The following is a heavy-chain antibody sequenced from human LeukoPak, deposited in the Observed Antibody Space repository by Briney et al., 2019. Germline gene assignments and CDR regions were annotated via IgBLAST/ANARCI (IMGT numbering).Heavy chain of an antibody. CDR1: GYTFTSYW. V-gene: IGHV5-51*01. Sequence: GESLKISCKGSGYTFTSYWIGWVRQMPGRGLEWMGIIYPGDSDTRYSPSFQGQVTISADKSISTAYLQWSSLKASDTAMYYCARLQNGLFTGSSTPPVWLDYWGQGTLVTVSS. CDR3: ARLQNGLFTGSSTPPVWLDY. J-gene: IGHJ4*02. D-gene: IGHD3-16*01. CDR2: IYPGDSDT.